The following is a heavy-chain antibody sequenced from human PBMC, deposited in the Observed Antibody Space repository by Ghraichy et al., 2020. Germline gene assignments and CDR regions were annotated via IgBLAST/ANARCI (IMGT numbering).Heavy chain of an antibody. V-gene: IGHV4-59*01. CDR1: GGSIKSYY. J-gene: IGHJ4*02. Sequence: SETLSLTCTVSGGSIKSYYWSWIRQPPGKGLEWIGYIYYLGSTNYNPSLKSRVTISVDTSKNQFSLKLSSVTAADTAVYYCARVVRPSINLWYFDYWGQGTTVTVSS. CDR2: IYYLGST. CDR3: ARVVRPSINLWYFDY. D-gene: IGHD1-26*01.